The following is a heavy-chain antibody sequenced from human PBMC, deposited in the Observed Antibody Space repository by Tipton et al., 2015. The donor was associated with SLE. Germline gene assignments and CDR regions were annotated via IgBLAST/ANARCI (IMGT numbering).Heavy chain of an antibody. D-gene: IGHD1-26*01. Sequence: TLSLTCTVSGGSISSYYWSWIRQPPGKGLEWIGYIYYSGSTNYNPSLKSRVTISVHTSKNQFSRKLTSVTAADTAVHYCARQDSGNYYPFDYWGQGTLVTVSS. J-gene: IGHJ4*02. CDR2: IYYSGST. CDR1: GGSISSYY. CDR3: ARQDSGNYYPFDY. V-gene: IGHV4-59*08.